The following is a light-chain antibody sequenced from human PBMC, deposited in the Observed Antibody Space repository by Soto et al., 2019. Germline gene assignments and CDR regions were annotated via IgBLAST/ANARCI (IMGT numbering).Light chain of an antibody. V-gene: IGKV1-9*01. CDR1: QGISSN. CDR3: QQLNGYPLT. Sequence: DIQVTQSPSFLSASVGDRVTITCRASQGISSNLAWYQQKPGKAPNLLIYTASTLQSGVPSRFSGSGSGKEFTLTISSLQPEDIATYYCQQLNGYPLTFGGGTKVEI. CDR2: TAS. J-gene: IGKJ4*01.